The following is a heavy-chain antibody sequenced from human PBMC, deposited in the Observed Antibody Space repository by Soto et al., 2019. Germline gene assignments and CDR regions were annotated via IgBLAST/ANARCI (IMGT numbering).Heavy chain of an antibody. D-gene: IGHD3-9*01. CDR3: AKSYYDILTAHPPHFDY. CDR2: ISGSGGST. V-gene: IGHV3-23*01. J-gene: IGHJ4*02. Sequence: PGGSLRLSCAASGFTFSSYAMSWVRQAPGKGLEWVSAISGSGGSTYYADSVKGRFTISRDNSKNTLYLQMNSLRAEDTAVYYCAKSYYDILTAHPPHFDYWGQGTLVTVSS. CDR1: GFTFSSYA.